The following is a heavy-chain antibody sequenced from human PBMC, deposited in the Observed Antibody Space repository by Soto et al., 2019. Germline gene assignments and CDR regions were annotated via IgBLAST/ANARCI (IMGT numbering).Heavy chain of an antibody. D-gene: IGHD3-3*01. CDR3: AKGRLVLRVLEWLLTPFDY. CDR1: GFTFSSYA. J-gene: IGHJ4*02. Sequence: PGGSLRLSCAASGFTFSSYAMSWVRQAPGKGLEWGSAISGSGGRTYYADSVKGRFTISRDNSKNTLYLQMNSLRAEDTAVYYCAKGRLVLRVLEWLLTPFDYWGQGTLVTVSS. V-gene: IGHV3-23*01. CDR2: ISGSGGRT.